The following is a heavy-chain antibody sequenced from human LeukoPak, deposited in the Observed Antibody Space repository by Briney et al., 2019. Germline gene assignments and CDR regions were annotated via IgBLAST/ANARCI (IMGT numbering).Heavy chain of an antibody. V-gene: IGHV4-59*01. CDR2: IYYSGST. J-gene: IGHJ4*02. CDR3: ARLGYCSSTSCYNFDY. CDR1: GGSISSYY. Sequence: SETLSLTCSVSGGSISSYYWSWIRQPPGKGLEWIGYIYYSGSTNYNPSLKSRVTISVDTSKNQFSLKLSSVTAADTAVYYCARLGYCSSTSCYNFDYWGQGTLVTVSS. D-gene: IGHD2-2*02.